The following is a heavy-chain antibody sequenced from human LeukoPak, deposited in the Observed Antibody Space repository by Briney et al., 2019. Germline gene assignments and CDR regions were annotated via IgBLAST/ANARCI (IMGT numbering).Heavy chain of an antibody. CDR3: ARVIAAANWFDP. CDR1: GGSISSSSYY. CDR2: IYYSGST. D-gene: IGHD6-13*01. J-gene: IGHJ5*02. V-gene: IGHV4-39*01. Sequence: SETLSLTCTVSGGSISSSSYYWGWIRQPPGRGLEWTGSIYYSGSTYYNPSLKSRVTISVDTSKNQFSLKLSSVTAADTAVYYCARVIAAANWFDPWGQGTLVTVSS.